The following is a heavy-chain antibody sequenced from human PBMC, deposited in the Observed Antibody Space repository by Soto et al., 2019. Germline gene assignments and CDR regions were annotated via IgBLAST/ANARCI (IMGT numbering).Heavy chain of an antibody. J-gene: IGHJ6*02. V-gene: IGHV3-49*04. Sequence: GGSLRPSCTASGFTFGDYAMSWVRQAPGKGLEWVGFIRSKAYGGTTEYAASVKGRFTISRDDSKSIAYLQMNSLKTEDTAVYYCTWGYGSGSYYSDVWGQGTTVTVSS. CDR1: GFTFGDYA. CDR2: IRSKAYGGTT. D-gene: IGHD3-10*01. CDR3: TWGYGSGSYYSDV.